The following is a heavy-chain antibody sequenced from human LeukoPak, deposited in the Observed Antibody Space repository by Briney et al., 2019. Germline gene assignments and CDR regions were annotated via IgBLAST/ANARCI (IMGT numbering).Heavy chain of an antibody. CDR1: GYSISNGYY. CDR2: INHSGST. CDR3: ARQTGSGLFILP. V-gene: IGHV4-38-2*02. Sequence: SETLSLTCTVSGYSISNGYYWVWIRQPPGKGLEWIGEINHSGSTNYNPSLKSRVTISVDTSKNQFSLKLSSVTAADTAVYYCARQTGSGLFILPGGQGTLVTVSS. J-gene: IGHJ4*02. D-gene: IGHD3/OR15-3a*01.